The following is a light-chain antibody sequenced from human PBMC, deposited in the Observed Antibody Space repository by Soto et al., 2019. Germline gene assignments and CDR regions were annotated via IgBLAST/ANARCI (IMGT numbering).Light chain of an antibody. CDR2: WAS. CDR3: QQYESTPPT. CDR1: QSVLYNSNNKNY. Sequence: DIVMTQSPDSLAVSLGERATINCKSSQSVLYNSNNKNYLAWYQQRPGQPPKLLIYWASTRESGVPDRFSGSWSGTDFTLTSTSLQAEDVAVYYCQQYESTPPTFGQGTKLEIK. V-gene: IGKV4-1*01. J-gene: IGKJ2*01.